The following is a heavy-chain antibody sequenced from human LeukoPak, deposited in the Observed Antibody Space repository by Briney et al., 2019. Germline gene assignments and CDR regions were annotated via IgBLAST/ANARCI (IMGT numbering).Heavy chain of an antibody. CDR2: IIPIFGTA. V-gene: IGHV1-69*06. CDR1: GGTFSSYA. CDR3: ARGGLWFGELSQYYFDY. Sequence: SVKVSCKASGGTFSSYAISWVRQAPGQGLEWMGGIIPIFGTANYAQKFQGRVTITADKSTSTAYMELSSLRSEDTAVYYCARGGLWFGELSQYYFDYWGQGTLVTVSS. D-gene: IGHD3-10*01. J-gene: IGHJ4*02.